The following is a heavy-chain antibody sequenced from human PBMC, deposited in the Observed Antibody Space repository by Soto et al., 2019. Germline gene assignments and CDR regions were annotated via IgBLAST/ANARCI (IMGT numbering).Heavy chain of an antibody. CDR2: ISGSGGST. D-gene: IGHD1-26*01. CDR3: AKDQWELRYYFDY. J-gene: IGHJ4*02. CDR1: GFTFSSYA. V-gene: IGHV3-23*01. Sequence: EVQLLESGGGLVQPGGSLRLSCAASGFTFSSYAMSWVRQAPGKGLEWVSAISGSGGSTYYADSVKGRFTISRDNYKNTLYLQMNSLRAEDTAVYYCAKDQWELRYYFDYWGQGTLVTVSS.